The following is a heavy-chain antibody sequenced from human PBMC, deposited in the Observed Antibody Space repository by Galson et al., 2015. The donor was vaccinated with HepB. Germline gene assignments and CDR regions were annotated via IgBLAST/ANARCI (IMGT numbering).Heavy chain of an antibody. D-gene: IGHD6-13*01. CDR1: GYTFTSYG. Sequence: SVKVSCKASGYTFTSYGISWVRQAPGQGLEWMGWISAYNGNTNYAQKLQGRVTMTTDTSTSTAYMELRSLRSDDTAVYYCARDRIAAAPGDPFDIWGQGTMVTVSS. V-gene: IGHV1-18*04. CDR2: ISAYNGNT. J-gene: IGHJ3*02. CDR3: ARDRIAAAPGDPFDI.